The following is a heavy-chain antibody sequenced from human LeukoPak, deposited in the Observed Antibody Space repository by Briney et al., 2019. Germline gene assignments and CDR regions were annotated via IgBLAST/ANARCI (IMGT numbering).Heavy chain of an antibody. CDR3: AKELIMRFDF. D-gene: IGHD3-16*01. CDR2: INSDGSDT. V-gene: IGHV3-74*01. Sequence: GGSLRLSCAASGFSFSTNWMHWVRQSPGKGLVWVSRINSDGSDTSYADSVKGRFTISRDNAKNSLYLQMNSLRAEDTAVYYCAKELIMRFDFWGQGTLVTVSS. J-gene: IGHJ4*02. CDR1: GFSFSTNW.